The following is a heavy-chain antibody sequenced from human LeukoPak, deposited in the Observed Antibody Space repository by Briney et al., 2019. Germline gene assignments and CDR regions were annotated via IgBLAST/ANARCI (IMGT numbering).Heavy chain of an antibody. V-gene: IGHV4-59*01. CDR1: GGSISSYY. CDR3: ARSKGKYYDILTGYYPFDY. Sequence: SETLSLTCTVSGGSISSYYWSWIRQPPGKGLEWIGYIYYSGSTNYNPSLKSRATISVDTSKNQFSLKLSSVTAADTAVYYCARSKGKYYDILTGYYPFDYWGQGTLVTVSS. J-gene: IGHJ4*02. D-gene: IGHD3-9*01. CDR2: IYYSGST.